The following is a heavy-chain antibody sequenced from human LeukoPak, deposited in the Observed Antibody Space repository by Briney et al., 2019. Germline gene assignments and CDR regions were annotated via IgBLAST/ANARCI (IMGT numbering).Heavy chain of an antibody. V-gene: IGHV4-61*01. CDR1: GYSISSGYY. Sequence: SETLSLTCAVSGYSISSGYYWGWIRQPPGKGLEWIGYIYYSGSTNYNPSLKSRVTISVDTSKNQFSLKLSSVTAADTAVYYCARVSPHGDWGGAYYFDYWGQGTLVTVSS. CDR3: ARVSPHGDWGGAYYFDY. CDR2: IYYSGST. D-gene: IGHD4-17*01. J-gene: IGHJ4*02.